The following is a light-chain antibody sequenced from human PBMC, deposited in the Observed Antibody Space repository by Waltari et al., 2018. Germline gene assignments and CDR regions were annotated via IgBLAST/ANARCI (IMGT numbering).Light chain of an antibody. CDR2: VAS. V-gene: IGKV1-8*01. Sequence: AIRITQSPSSLSASTGDRVTITCRASQGISSYLAWYQQKPGKAPKLLISVASTLQSGVPSRFSGSGSGTDFTLTISCLQSEDFATYYCQQYYSYPRTFGQGTKVEIK. CDR3: QQYYSYPRT. J-gene: IGKJ1*01. CDR1: QGISSY.